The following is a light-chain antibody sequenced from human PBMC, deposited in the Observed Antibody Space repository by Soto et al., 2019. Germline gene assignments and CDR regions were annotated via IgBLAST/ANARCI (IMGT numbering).Light chain of an antibody. CDR1: QSVTSNY. Sequence: EIGLTQSPGTLSLARGERATLSCRASQSVTSNYLAWYQQKPGQAPSLVIYGASSRATGIPDRFSGSGSGTDFTLTISTLEPEDFAVYYCQQYGSPTFGQGTKVEIK. V-gene: IGKV3-20*01. CDR2: GAS. J-gene: IGKJ1*01. CDR3: QQYGSPT.